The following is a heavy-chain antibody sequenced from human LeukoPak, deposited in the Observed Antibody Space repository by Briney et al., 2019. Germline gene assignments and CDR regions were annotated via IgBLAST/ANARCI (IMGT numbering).Heavy chain of an antibody. V-gene: IGHV4-59*01. CDR3: ARERITMVRGDYYYYGMDV. CDR2: IYYSGST. CDR1: GGSISSYY. J-gene: IGHJ6*02. D-gene: IGHD3-10*01. Sequence: SETLSLTCTVSGGSISSYYWSWIRQPPGKGLEWIGYIYYSGSTNYNPSLKSRVTISVDTSKNQFSLKLSSVTAADTAVYYCARERITMVRGDYYYYGMDVWGQGTTVTVSS.